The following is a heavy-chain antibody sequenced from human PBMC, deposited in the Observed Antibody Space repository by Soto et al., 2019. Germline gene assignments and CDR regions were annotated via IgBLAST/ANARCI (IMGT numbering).Heavy chain of an antibody. CDR2: IYYSGST. V-gene: IGHV4-59*08. D-gene: IGHD3-22*01. CDR3: ARVDSSVWPYYFDY. CDR1: GGSISSYY. J-gene: IGHJ4*02. Sequence: SETLSLTCTVSGGSISSYYWSWIRQPPGKGLEWIGYIYYSGSTNYNPSLKSRVTISVDTSKNQFSLKLSSVTAADTAVYYCARVDSSVWPYYFDYWGQGTLVTVS.